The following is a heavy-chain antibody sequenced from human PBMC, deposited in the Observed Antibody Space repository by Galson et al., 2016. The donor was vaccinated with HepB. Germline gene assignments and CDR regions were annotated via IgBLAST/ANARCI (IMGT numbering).Heavy chain of an antibody. D-gene: IGHD1-14*01. V-gene: IGHV1-2*04. CDR2: INPYSGGT. Sequence: SVKVSCKASGYTFTGYFMHWVRQAPGQGLEWMGCINPYSGGTNYAQKFQDWVIMTRDTSISTAYMELSGLRSDDTAVYYCAKGVGIVAMDVWGQGTPVTVSS. J-gene: IGHJ6*02. CDR3: AKGVGIVAMDV. CDR1: GYTFTGYF.